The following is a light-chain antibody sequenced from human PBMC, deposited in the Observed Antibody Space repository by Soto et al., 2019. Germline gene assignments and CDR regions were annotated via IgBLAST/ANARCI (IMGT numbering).Light chain of an antibody. CDR3: QQYNSYPYA. CDR2: KAS. CDR1: QSISSW. J-gene: IGKJ2*01. V-gene: IGKV1-5*03. Sequence: DIQMTQSPSTLSASVGDRVTITCRASQSISSWLAWYQQKPGKAPKLLIYKASSLESGVPSRLSGSGSGTEFTLTISSLQPDEFGTYYCQQYNSYPYAFGQGTK.